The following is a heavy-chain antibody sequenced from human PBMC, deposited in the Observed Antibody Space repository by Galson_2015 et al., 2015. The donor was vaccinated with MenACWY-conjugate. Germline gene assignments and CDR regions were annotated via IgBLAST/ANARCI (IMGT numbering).Heavy chain of an antibody. CDR1: GFTFSSYE. CDR3: ARGFYDSSGYYFP. D-gene: IGHD3-22*01. V-gene: IGHV3-48*03. J-gene: IGHJ5*02. Sequence: SLRLSCAASGFTFSSYEMNWVRQAPGKGLEWVSYISSSGNTIYYADSVKGRFTISRDNAKNSLYLQMNSLRAEDTAVYYCARGFYDSSGYYFPWGQGTLVTVSS. CDR2: ISSSGNTI.